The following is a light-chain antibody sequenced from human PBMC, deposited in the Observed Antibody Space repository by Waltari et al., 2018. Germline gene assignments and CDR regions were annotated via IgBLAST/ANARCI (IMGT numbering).Light chain of an antibody. Sequence: EVVLTQSPATLSLSPGERPTLSCRASQRVSSNLAWDQQRPGQAPRLLLYGASTRATGIPAKFSASGSGTEFTLTISSLQSEDFAVYYCHQYNNWPLTFGQGTRLEIK. CDR3: HQYNNWPLT. J-gene: IGKJ5*01. CDR1: QRVSSN. V-gene: IGKV3-15*01. CDR2: GAS.